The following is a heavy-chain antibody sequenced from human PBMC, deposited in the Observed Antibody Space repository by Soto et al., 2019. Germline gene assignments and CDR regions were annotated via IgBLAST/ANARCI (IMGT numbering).Heavy chain of an antibody. CDR2: ISCSGVTA. Sequence: GGALRLSCAASGFTFSAYTMSWVRQAPGKGLQWVSSISCSGVTADHAESVKGRFLVSRDNSRNTLSLQMNGLRAEDTALYYCAKVIHAHYDFWRPPPGFDHWGRGTLVTVS. V-gene: IGHV3-23*01. D-gene: IGHD3-3*01. J-gene: IGHJ4*02. CDR1: GFTFSAYT. CDR3: AKVIHAHYDFWRPPPGFDH.